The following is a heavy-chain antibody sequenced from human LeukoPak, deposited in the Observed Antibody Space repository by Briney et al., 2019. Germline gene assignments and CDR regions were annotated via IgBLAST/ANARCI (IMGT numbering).Heavy chain of an antibody. CDR2: ISGSGANT. D-gene: IGHD1-26*01. J-gene: IGHJ4*02. V-gene: IGHV3-23*01. Sequence: GGSLRLSCAASGVTFSSDAMSWVRQAPGKGLEWVSGISGSGANTFYADSVKGRFTISRDNSKNTLYLQMNSLRAEDTAVYYCVREGVGATFDYWGQGTLVTVSA. CDR3: VREGVGATFDY. CDR1: GVTFSSDA.